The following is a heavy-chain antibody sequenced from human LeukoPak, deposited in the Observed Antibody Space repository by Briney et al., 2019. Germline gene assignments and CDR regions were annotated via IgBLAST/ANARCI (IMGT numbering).Heavy chain of an antibody. D-gene: IGHD2/OR15-2a*01. Sequence: PGGSLRLSWAASGFTIGPYAVYWVRQGPGRGREWVSVIKADGSGTFYADSVRGRFTTSRDNSKNSLYLQMNSLTSEDTALYYCATWAFYHNLDVWGQGTTVIVSS. CDR3: ATWAFYHNLDV. CDR2: IKADGSGT. J-gene: IGHJ6*02. CDR1: GFTIGPYA. V-gene: IGHV3-43*02.